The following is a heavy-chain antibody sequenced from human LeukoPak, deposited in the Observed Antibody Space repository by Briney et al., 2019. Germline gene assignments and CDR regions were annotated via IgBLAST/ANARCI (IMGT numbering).Heavy chain of an antibody. Sequence: PGGSLRLSCAASGFTFSSYAMSWVRQAPGKGLEWVSAISGSGGSTYYADSVKGRFTISRDNSKNTLYLQMNSLRAEDTAVYYCARDKLMVRGKIGAFDIWGQGTMVTVSS. V-gene: IGHV3-23*01. CDR2: ISGSGGST. D-gene: IGHD3-10*01. CDR3: ARDKLMVRGKIGAFDI. J-gene: IGHJ3*02. CDR1: GFTFSSYA.